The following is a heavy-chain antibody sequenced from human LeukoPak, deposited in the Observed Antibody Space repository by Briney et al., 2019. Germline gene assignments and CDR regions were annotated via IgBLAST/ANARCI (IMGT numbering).Heavy chain of an antibody. CDR2: ISSSSSTI. CDR1: GFTFSSYT. V-gene: IGHV3-48*02. CDR3: ARYVDTTMLT. Sequence: GGSLGLSCAASGFTFSSYTMNWVRQAPGKGLEWVSYISSSSSTIYYADSVKGRFTISRDNAKNSLYLQMNSLRDEDTAVYYCARYVDTTMLTWGQGTLVTVSS. J-gene: IGHJ4*02. D-gene: IGHD5-18*01.